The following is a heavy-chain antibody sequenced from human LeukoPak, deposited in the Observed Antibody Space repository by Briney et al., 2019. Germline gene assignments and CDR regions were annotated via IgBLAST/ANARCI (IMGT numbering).Heavy chain of an antibody. CDR3: ARVPLIKEDY. CDR1: GGSISSYY. D-gene: IGHD3-16*01. CDR2: IYYSGST. Sequence: SETLSLTCTVSGGSISSYYWSWIRQPPGEGLEWIGYIYYSGSTNYNPSLKSRVTISVDTSKNQFSLKLSSVTAADTAVYYCARVPLIKEDYWGQGTLVTVSS. V-gene: IGHV4-59*01. J-gene: IGHJ4*02.